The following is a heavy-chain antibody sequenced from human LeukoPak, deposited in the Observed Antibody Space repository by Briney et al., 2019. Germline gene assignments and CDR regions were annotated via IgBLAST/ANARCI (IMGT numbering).Heavy chain of an antibody. J-gene: IGHJ4*02. CDR3: AKDLRGGYDSPVDC. CDR1: GFTFNNYG. CDR2: IRYDGSNE. D-gene: IGHD5-12*01. V-gene: IGHV3-30*02. Sequence: PGESLRLSCAAPGFTFNNYGMHWVRQAPGKGLEWVAFIRYDGSNEYYADSVKGRFTVHRDNSKNTLDLQMNSLEAEDTAMYYCAKDLRGGYDSPVDCWGQGTLVTVSS.